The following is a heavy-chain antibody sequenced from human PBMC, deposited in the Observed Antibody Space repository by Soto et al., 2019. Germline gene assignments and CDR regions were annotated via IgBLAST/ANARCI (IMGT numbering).Heavy chain of an antibody. CDR3: ARDHAGSGWFRFDF. V-gene: IGHV1-18*01. CDR2: ISAYDGNT. J-gene: IGHJ4*02. CDR1: GYTFTKYS. D-gene: IGHD6-19*01. Sequence: QVQLVQSGAEVKKPGASVKVSCKASGYTFTKYSISWVRQAPGQGLEWMGWISAYDGNTNYAQELQGRVTMTTDTSTTTAYMELRSLTSDDTAVYYCARDHAGSGWFRFDFWGQGTLVTVSS.